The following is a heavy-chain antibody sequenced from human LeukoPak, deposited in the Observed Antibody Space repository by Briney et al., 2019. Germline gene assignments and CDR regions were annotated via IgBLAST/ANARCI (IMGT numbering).Heavy chain of an antibody. CDR2: IYYSGST. CDR3: ARQKLYDSSGYFDS. D-gene: IGHD3-22*01. J-gene: IGHJ4*02. Sequence: SETLSLTCTVSGGSISSSSYYWGWIRQPPGKGLEWIGSIYYSGSTYYNPSLKSRVTISADTSKNQFALKLSSVTAADTAVYHCARQKLYDSSGYFDSWGQGTLITVSS. V-gene: IGHV4-39*01. CDR1: GGSISSSSYY.